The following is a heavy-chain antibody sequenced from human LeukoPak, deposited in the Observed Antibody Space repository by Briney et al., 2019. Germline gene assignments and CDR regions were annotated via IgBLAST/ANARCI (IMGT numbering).Heavy chain of an antibody. J-gene: IGHJ3*02. Sequence: QTGGSLRLSCAASGFTVSTNYMSWVHQAPGKGLEWVSVIYSGGNTYYADSVKGRFTISRDSSKNTLYLQMNSLRAEDTAVYYCARESRGHTTGYNDAFDIWGQGTTVTVSS. V-gene: IGHV3-53*01. CDR1: GFTVSTNY. CDR3: ARESRGHTTGYNDAFDI. CDR2: IYSGGNT. D-gene: IGHD1-1*01.